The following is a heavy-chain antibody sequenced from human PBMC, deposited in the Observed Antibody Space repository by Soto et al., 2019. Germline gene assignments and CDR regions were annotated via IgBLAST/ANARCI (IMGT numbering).Heavy chain of an antibody. CDR1: GYTFTSYG. CDR3: ARFTTVTTWGMGGWFDP. V-gene: IGHV1-18*01. CDR2: ISAYNGNT. Sequence: QVQLVQSGAEVKKPGASVKVSCKASGYTFTSYGISWVRQAPGQGLEWMGGISAYNGNTNYAQKLQGRVTMTTDTSTSTAYMELRSLRSDDTAVYYCARFTTVTTWGMGGWFDPWGQGTLVTVSS. J-gene: IGHJ5*02. D-gene: IGHD4-4*01.